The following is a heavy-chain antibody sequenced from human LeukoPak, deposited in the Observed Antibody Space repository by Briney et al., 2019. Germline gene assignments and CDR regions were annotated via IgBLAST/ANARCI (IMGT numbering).Heavy chain of an antibody. CDR2: IHPNSGAT. D-gene: IGHD2-15*01. J-gene: IGHJ3*02. Sequence: ASVKVSCKASGYTFTSYYMHWVRQAPGQGLEWMGWIHPNSGATNSAQKVQGRVTMTMDTSISTAYMELSSLRSDDTAVYYCARDLVYCSGGSCYPDAFHIWGQGTMVTVSS. CDR3: ARDLVYCSGGSCYPDAFHI. V-gene: IGHV1-2*02. CDR1: GYTFTSYY.